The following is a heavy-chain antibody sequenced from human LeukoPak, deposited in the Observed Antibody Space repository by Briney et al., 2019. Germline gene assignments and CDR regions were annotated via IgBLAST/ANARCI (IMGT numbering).Heavy chain of an antibody. V-gene: IGHV3-23*01. J-gene: IGHJ6*02. Sequence: HSGGSLRLSCAASGFTFSSYAMSWVRQAPGKGLEWVSAISGSGGSTYYADSVKGRFTISRDNSKNTLYLQMNSLRAEDTAVYYCARDCSSTSCPGGYGMDVWGQGTTVTVSS. CDR3: ARDCSSTSCPGGYGMDV. CDR2: ISGSGGST. D-gene: IGHD2-2*01. CDR1: GFTFSSYA.